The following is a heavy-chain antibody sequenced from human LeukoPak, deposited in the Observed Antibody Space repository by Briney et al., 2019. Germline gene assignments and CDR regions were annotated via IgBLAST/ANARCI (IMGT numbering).Heavy chain of an antibody. CDR1: GCTFSSYA. CDR3: AKDVYQLLREKNWFDP. V-gene: IGHV3-23*01. Sequence: GGSLRLSCAASGCTFSSYAMSWVRQAPGKGLEWVSAGSGICGGTYYADSVKGRFTISRDNSKKTLYLQMTSLRAEDTDVYYCAKDVYQLLREKNWFDPWGQGTLVTVSS. CDR2: GSGICGGT. J-gene: IGHJ5*02. D-gene: IGHD2-2*01.